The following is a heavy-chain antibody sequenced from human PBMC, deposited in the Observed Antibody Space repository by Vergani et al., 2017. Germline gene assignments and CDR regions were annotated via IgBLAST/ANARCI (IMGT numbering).Heavy chain of an antibody. D-gene: IGHD4-11*01. CDR1: GGSFTSYH. Sequence: QVQLQQWGGGLLKPSETLSLTCVVNGGSFTSYHWTWIRQSPGEGPEWVGDIDHTGRPDYNPSLKSRLTMSVDKSRNQFSLTLNSVTATDTAIYFCARVNTETNGHLYYYYYMDVWVEGTAVTVS. CDR3: ARVNTETNGHLYYYYYMDV. CDR2: IDHTGRP. J-gene: IGHJ6*03. V-gene: IGHV4-34*01.